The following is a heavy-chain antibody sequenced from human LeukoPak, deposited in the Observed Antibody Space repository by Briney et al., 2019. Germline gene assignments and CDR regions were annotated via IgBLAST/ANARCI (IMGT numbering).Heavy chain of an antibody. CDR2: INHSGST. J-gene: IGHJ4*02. Sequence: PSETLSLTCAVYGGSFSGYYWSWIRQPPGKGLEWIGEINHSGSTNYNPSLKSRVTISVDPSKNQFSLKLSSVTAADTAVYYCARGVATITAFDYWGQGTLVTVSS. CDR1: GGSFSGYY. D-gene: IGHD5-12*01. CDR3: ARGVATITAFDY. V-gene: IGHV4-34*01.